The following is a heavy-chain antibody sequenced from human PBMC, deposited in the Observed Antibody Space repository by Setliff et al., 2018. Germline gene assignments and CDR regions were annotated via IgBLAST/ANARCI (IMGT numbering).Heavy chain of an antibody. D-gene: IGHD1-26*01. V-gene: IGHV4-61*09. Sequence: PSETLSLTCTVSDDSISSRHYYWSWIRQPAGKGLEWLGQIYTSWSTNYNPSLKGRATLSIDASKRQFSLKLSSVTAADTAFYYCARHPDGRIVPFDYWGQGILVTVSS. CDR3: ARHPDGRIVPFDY. CDR1: DDSISSRHYY. CDR2: IYTSWST. J-gene: IGHJ4*02.